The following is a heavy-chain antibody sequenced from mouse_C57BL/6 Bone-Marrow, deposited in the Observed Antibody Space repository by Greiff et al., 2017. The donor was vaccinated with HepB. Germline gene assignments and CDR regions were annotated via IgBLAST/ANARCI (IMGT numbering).Heavy chain of an antibody. V-gene: IGHV1-81*01. J-gene: IGHJ1*03. CDR1: GYTFTSYG. CDR3: ARSRAIYYYGDWYFDV. D-gene: IGHD1-1*01. Sequence: QVHVKQSGAELARPGASVKLSCKASGYTFTSYGISWVKQRTGQGLEWIGEIYPRSGNTYYNEKFKGKATLTADKSSSTAYMELRSLTSEDSAVYFCARSRAIYYYGDWYFDVWGTGTTVTVSS. CDR2: IYPRSGNT.